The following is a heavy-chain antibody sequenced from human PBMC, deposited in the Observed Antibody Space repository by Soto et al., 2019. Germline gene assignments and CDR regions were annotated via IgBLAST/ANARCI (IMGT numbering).Heavy chain of an antibody. CDR1: GFTFSSSP. D-gene: IGHD5-12*01. V-gene: IGHV3-23*01. CDR3: ARVIMATKHFYY. Sequence: GGSLRLSCAASGFTFSSSPISWVRQVPGKGLEWISAIRNDGGSMYYADSVKGRFTVSRDNSKNTLYLQMNSLRAEDTAVYYCARVIMATKHFYYCGQGTLVTVSS. J-gene: IGHJ4*02. CDR2: IRNDGGSM.